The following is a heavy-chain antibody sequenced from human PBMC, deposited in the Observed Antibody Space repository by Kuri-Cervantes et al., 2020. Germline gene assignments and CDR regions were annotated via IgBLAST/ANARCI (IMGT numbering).Heavy chain of an antibody. CDR3: ASTILIQHRGFDQ. Sequence: GESLKISCAASGFTFSSYTMNWVRQAPGKGLEWVSSISGSGTYIDYADSVTGRFTISRDNGKNSVFLQMNSLRAEDTAVYYCASTILIQHRGFDQWGRGTRVTVSS. CDR2: ISGSGTYI. J-gene: IGHJ4*02. CDR1: GFTFSSYT. D-gene: IGHD2-21*01. V-gene: IGHV3-21*01.